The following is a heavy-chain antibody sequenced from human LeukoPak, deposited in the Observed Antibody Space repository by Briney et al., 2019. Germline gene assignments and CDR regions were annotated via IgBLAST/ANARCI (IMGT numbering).Heavy chain of an antibody. Sequence: GGSLRLSCAASGFTFSSSGMHWVRQAPGKGLEWVAVIYSANSAYYADSVKGRFTISRDNSKNTLNLQMNSLRAEDTALYYCARGPPLDYWGQGTLVTVSS. V-gene: IGHV3-NL1*01. CDR1: GFTFSSSG. CDR3: ARGPPLDY. CDR2: IYSANSA. J-gene: IGHJ4*02.